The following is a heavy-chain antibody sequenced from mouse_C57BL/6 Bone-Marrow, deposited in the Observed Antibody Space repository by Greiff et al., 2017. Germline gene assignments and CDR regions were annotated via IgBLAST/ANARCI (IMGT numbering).Heavy chain of an antibody. J-gene: IGHJ1*03. CDR3: ARGDGYPHWYFDV. CDR2: INPNNGGT. Sequence: VQLQQSGPELVKPGASVKISCKASGYTFTDYYMNWVKQSHGKSLEWIGDINPNNGGTSYNQKFKGKATLTVDKSSSTAYMELRSLTSEDSAVYYCARGDGYPHWYFDVWGTGTTVTVSS. V-gene: IGHV1-26*01. CDR1: GYTFTDYY. D-gene: IGHD2-3*01.